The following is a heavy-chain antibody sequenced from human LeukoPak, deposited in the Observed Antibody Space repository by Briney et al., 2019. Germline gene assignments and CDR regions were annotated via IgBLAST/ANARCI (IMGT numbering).Heavy chain of an antibody. J-gene: IGHJ4*02. Sequence: PSETLSPTCTVSGYSISTGYYWDWIRQPPGKGLEWIGTFYHGGSTYYDPSLKSRVTISVDTSKNQFSLKLSSVTAADTAVYYCARGWTHYSRVAYDYWGQGTLVTVSS. V-gene: IGHV4-38-2*02. CDR1: GYSISTGYY. D-gene: IGHD4-11*01. CDR2: FYHGGST. CDR3: ARGWTHYSRVAYDY.